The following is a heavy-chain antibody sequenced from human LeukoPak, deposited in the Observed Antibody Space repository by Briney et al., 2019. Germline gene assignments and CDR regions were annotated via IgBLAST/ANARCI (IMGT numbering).Heavy chain of an antibody. CDR3: ARGRRFLEWLLAY. Sequence: SVKVSCKASGGTFSSYAISWVRQAPGQGLEWMGGIIPIFGTANYAQKFQGRVTITADESTSTAYMELSSLRSEDAAVYYCARGRRFLEWLLAYWGQGTLVTVSS. CDR2: IIPIFGTA. J-gene: IGHJ4*02. CDR1: GGTFSSYA. V-gene: IGHV1-69*13. D-gene: IGHD3-3*01.